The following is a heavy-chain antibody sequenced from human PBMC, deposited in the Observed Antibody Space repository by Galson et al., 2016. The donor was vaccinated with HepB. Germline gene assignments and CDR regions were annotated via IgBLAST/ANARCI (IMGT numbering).Heavy chain of an antibody. J-gene: IGHJ6*02. CDR1: GFTFSGYY. Sequence: SVKVSCKASGFTFSGYYMNWVRLAPGQGLEWVGRINPSSGGTKYAQKFQGRVTMTRDTSINTAYLDLSRLRSDDTAVYYCASGPRFPTFDVISTLRDLYYGMDVWGQGTTVTVSS. CDR2: INPSSGGT. CDR3: ASGPRFPTFDVISTLRDLYYGMDV. D-gene: IGHD3-9*01. V-gene: IGHV1-2*06.